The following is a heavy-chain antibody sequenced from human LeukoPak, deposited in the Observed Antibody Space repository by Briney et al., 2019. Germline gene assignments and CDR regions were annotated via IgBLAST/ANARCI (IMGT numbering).Heavy chain of an antibody. V-gene: IGHV1-24*01. CDR3: ATVGITGTRFDY. CDR1: GYTLTELS. D-gene: IGHD1-20*01. CDR2: FDPEDGET. Sequence: ASVKVSCKVSGYTLTELSMHWVRQAPGKGLEWMGGFDPEDGETIYAQKFQGRVTMTEDTSTDTAHMELSSLRSEDTAVYYCATVGITGTRFDYWGQGTLVTVSS. J-gene: IGHJ4*02.